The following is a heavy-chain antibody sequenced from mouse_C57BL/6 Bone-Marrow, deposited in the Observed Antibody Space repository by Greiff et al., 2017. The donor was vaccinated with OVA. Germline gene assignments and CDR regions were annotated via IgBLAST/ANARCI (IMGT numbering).Heavy chain of an antibody. V-gene: IGHV1-77*01. CDR1: GYTFTDYY. CDR3: ATAHYYGSSYRYFDY. Sequence: QVQLQQSGAELVKPGASVKISCKASGYTFTDYYINWVKQRPGQGLEWIGKIGPGSGSTYYNEKFKGKATLTADKSSSTAYMQLSSLTSEDSAVYFCATAHYYGSSYRYFDYWGQGTTLTVSS. J-gene: IGHJ2*01. CDR2: IGPGSGST. D-gene: IGHD1-1*01.